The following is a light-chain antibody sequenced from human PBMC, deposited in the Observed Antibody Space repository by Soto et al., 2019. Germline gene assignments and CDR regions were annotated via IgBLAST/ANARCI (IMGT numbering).Light chain of an antibody. CDR1: QSVSSSF. CDR3: QQYDSSPWT. CDR2: GAS. J-gene: IGKJ1*01. V-gene: IGKV3-20*01. Sequence: EIVLTQSPGTLSLSPGERATLSCRASQSVSSSFLAWYQQKPGQAPRLLIYGASSRATGIPDRFSGSGSGTMFTITISRLEPEDFAVYYCQQYDSSPWTFGQGTVVEIK.